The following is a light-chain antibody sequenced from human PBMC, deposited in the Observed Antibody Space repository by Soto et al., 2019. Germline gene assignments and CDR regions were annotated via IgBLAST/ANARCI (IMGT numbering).Light chain of an antibody. CDR2: GAS. CDR1: QSVSSN. J-gene: IGKJ5*01. Sequence: EIVMTQSPATLPVSPGERATLSCRASQSVSSNLAWYQQKPGQAPRFLIYGASSRATGIPDRFSGSGSGTDFTLTISSLEPEDFAIYYCQQRQYWPPITFGQGTRLEIK. CDR3: QQRQYWPPIT. V-gene: IGKV3D-15*01.